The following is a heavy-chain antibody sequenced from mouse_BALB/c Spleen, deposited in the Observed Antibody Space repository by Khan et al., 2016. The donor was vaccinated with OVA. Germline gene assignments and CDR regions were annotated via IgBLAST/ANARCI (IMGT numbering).Heavy chain of an antibody. J-gene: IGHJ4*01. CDR2: INPGSGGT. V-gene: IGHV1-54*03. Sequence: QIQLVQSGAELARPGTSVKVSCKASGYAFTNYLIEWVKQRPGQGLEWIGVINPGSGGTNYNEKFKGKATLTADKSSSTAYMQLSSLTSDDSAVYFCARRDYAMDYWGQGTSVTVSS. CDR1: GYAFTNYL. CDR3: ARRDYAMDY.